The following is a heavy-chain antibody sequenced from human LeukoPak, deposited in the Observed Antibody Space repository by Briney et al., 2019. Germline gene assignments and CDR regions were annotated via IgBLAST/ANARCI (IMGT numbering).Heavy chain of an antibody. CDR2: IGTAGDT. V-gene: IGHV3-13*01. J-gene: IGHJ4*02. CDR1: GLTFSSYD. CDR3: ARAPPWFGELLFDY. Sequence: GGSLRLSCAASGLTFSSYDMHWVRQATGKVLEWVSAIGTAGDTYYPGSVKGRFTISRENAKNSLYLQMNSLRAGDTAVYYCARAPPWFGELLFDYWGQGTLVTVSS. D-gene: IGHD3-10*01.